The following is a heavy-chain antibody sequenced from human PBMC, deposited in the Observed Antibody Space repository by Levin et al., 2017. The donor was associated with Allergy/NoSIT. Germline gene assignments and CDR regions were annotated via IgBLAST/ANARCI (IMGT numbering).Heavy chain of an antibody. CDR2: VFPLFGTT. V-gene: IGHV1-69*13. J-gene: IGHJ6*02. CDR3: ARALDEILGAYGMDV. D-gene: IGHD1-26*01. CDR1: GGIFRKYA. Sequence: SVKVSCKASGGIFRKYAFNWVRQARGQGLEWMGGVFPLFGTTNYAQKFQGRVTITADESTNTAYMVLSSLRSEDTAVYYCARALDEILGAYGMDVWGQGTTVIVSS.